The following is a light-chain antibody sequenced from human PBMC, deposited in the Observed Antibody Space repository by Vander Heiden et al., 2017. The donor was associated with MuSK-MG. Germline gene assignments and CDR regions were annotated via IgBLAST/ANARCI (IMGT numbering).Light chain of an antibody. CDR2: DVS. Sequence: SALTQPRPMSGSPRQSVTHSCTVTSSDVGGYNYVAWYQQHPGKAPKLMIYDVSKRPSGVPDRFSGSKSGNTASLTISGLQAEDEADYYCCSYAGSYTWVFGGGTKLTVL. CDR3: CSYAGSYTWV. CDR1: SSDVGGYNY. V-gene: IGLV2-11*01. J-gene: IGLJ3*02.